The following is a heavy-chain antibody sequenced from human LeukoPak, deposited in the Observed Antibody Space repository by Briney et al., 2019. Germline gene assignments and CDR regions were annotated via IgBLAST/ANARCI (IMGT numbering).Heavy chain of an antibody. CDR1: GFSLSTSGVG. V-gene: IGHV2-5*02. CDR3: AHKKSMVRGAPYGFDP. J-gene: IGHJ5*02. D-gene: IGHD3-10*01. Sequence: SGPTLVKPTQTLTLTCTFSGFSLSTSGVGVGWIRQPPGKALEWLALIYWDDDKRYSPSLKSRLTITKDTSKNQVVLTMTNMDPVGTATYYCAHKKSMVRGAPYGFDPWGQGTLVTVSS. CDR2: IYWDDDK.